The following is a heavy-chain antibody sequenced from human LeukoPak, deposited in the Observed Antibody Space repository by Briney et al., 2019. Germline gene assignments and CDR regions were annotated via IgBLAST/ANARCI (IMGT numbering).Heavy chain of an antibody. Sequence: PGGSLRLSCAASGLTFSRYGMHWVRQAPGKGLEWVAVIWYDGSNKYYADSVKGRFTISRDNSKNTLYLQMNSLRAEDTAVYYCARYVTTVTYFDHWGQGTLVTVSS. D-gene: IGHD4-17*01. CDR1: GLTFSRYG. CDR2: IWYDGSNK. CDR3: ARYVTTVTYFDH. V-gene: IGHV3-33*01. J-gene: IGHJ4*02.